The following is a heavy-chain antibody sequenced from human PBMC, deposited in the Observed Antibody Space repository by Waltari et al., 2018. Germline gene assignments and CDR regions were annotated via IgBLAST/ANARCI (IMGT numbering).Heavy chain of an antibody. Sequence: QVQLVQSGAEVKKPGDSVKVSCKASGYTVTSYYMHWVRQAPGQGLEWMGIINPSGGSTSYAQKFQGRVTMTRDTSTSTVYMELSSLRSEDTAVYYCARDVDYYDSSGYYHYGYWGQGTLVTVSS. J-gene: IGHJ4*02. CDR1: GYTVTSYY. CDR3: ARDVDYYDSSGYYHYGY. D-gene: IGHD3-22*01. CDR2: INPSGGST. V-gene: IGHV1-46*01.